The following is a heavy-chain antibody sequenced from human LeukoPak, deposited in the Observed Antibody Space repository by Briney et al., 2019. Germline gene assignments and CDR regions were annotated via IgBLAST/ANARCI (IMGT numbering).Heavy chain of an antibody. J-gene: IGHJ4*02. Sequence: GGSLRLSCAASGFTFSDYYMNWVRQAPGKGLEWVSSISSSSIIYYADSVKGRFTISRDNAKNSLYLQMNSLRAEDTAVYYCARDRPRVVVVAATPLLGYFDYWGQGTLVTVSS. CDR2: ISSSSII. CDR3: ARDRPRVVVVAATPLLGYFDY. D-gene: IGHD2-15*01. CDR1: GFTFSDYY. V-gene: IGHV3-69-1*01.